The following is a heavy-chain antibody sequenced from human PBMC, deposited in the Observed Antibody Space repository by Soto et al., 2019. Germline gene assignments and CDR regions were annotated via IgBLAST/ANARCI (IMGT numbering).Heavy chain of an antibody. CDR2: IYYSGST. CDR1: GGSISSSSYY. CDR3: ATQTFVRSWFDP. J-gene: IGHJ5*02. V-gene: IGHV4-39*01. D-gene: IGHD3-3*01. Sequence: QLQLQESGPGLVKPSETLSLTCTVSGGSISSSSYYWGWIRQPPGKGLEWIGSIYYSGSTYYNPSLKSRVTISVVTSKNQFSLKLSSVTAADTAVYYCATQTFVRSWFDPWGQGTLVTVSS.